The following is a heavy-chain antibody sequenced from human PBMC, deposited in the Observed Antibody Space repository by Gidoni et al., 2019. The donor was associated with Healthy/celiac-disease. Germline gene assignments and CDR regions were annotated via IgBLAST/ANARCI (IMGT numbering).Heavy chain of an antibody. D-gene: IGHD5-18*01. V-gene: IGHV3-30-3*01. CDR2: ISYDGSNK. CDR3: AREAKRGTAAMVPIDY. J-gene: IGHJ4*02. Sequence: QVQLVESGGGVVQPGRSLRLSCAASGFTFSSSAMHWVRQAPGKGLEWVAVISYDGSNKYYADSVKGRFTISRDNSKNTLYLQMNSLRAEDTAVYYCAREAKRGTAAMVPIDYWGQGTLVTVSS. CDR1: GFTFSSSA.